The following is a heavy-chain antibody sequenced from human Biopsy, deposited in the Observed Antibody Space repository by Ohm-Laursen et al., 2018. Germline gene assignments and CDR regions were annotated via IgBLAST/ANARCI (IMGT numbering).Heavy chain of an antibody. V-gene: IGHV4-59*11. D-gene: IGHD4-23*01. Sequence: TLSLTCTVSGGSFTGHYWSWIRQPPGKGLEWIGHISCTGYTSYNASLKSRVTISVDTSGNHFSLRLSSLTAADTAVYYCARGSNDFGGLYFPRWGQGTLLTVSS. CDR2: ISCTGYT. J-gene: IGHJ4*02. CDR3: ARGSNDFGGLYFPR. CDR1: GGSFTGHY.